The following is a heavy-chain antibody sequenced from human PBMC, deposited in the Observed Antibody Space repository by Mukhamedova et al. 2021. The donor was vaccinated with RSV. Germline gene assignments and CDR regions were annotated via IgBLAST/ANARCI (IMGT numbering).Heavy chain of an antibody. CDR3: AKAGRGFCASAACCVGFFVY. J-gene: IGHJ4*02. D-gene: IGHD4/OR15-4a*01. V-gene: IGHV3-23*01. Sequence: VKGRFTISRDNSKNTLYLQLNSLRAEDMAIYYCAKAGRGFCASAACCVGFFVYWGQGTLVTISS.